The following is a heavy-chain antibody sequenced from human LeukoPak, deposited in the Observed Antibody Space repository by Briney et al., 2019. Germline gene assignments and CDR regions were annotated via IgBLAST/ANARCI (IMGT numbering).Heavy chain of an antibody. V-gene: IGHV3-23*01. CDR1: GFTFSSYA. J-gene: IGHJ6*03. Sequence: GGSLRPSCAASGFTFSSYAMNWVRQAPGRGLEWVSGFSGSGGTTYYADSVKGRFTISRDNSKNTLYLQMNSLRAEDTAVYYCANGNRCTSPNCLGYYYFYMDVWGKGTTVTVSS. D-gene: IGHD2-8*01. CDR3: ANGNRCTSPNCLGYYYFYMDV. CDR2: FSGSGGTT.